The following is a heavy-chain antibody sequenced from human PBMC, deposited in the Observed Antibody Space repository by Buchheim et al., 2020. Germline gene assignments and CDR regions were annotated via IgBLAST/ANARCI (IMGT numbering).Heavy chain of an antibody. CDR3: ATGGYYYDSSGYWSYYYYYGMDV. CDR2: IIPILGIA. J-gene: IGHJ6*02. V-gene: IGHV1-69*04. CDR1: GGTFSSYA. Sequence: QVQLVQSGAEVKKPGSSVKVSCKASGGTFSSYAISWVRQAPGQGLEWMGRIIPILGIANYAQKFQGRVTITADKSTSTAYMGLGSLRSENTAVYYCATGGYYYDSSGYWSYYYYYGMDVGGQGTT. D-gene: IGHD3-22*01.